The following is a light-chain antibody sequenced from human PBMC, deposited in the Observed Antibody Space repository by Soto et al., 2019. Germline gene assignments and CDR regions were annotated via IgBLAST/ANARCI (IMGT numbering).Light chain of an antibody. CDR3: QQSGKSFPLT. V-gene: IGKV3-20*01. J-gene: IGKJ4*01. CDR2: GAS. CDR1: QSVSSNY. Sequence: EIVLTQSPGTLSLSPGERATLSCRASQSVSSNYLAWYQQKPGQAPKLLIYGASSGATGIPDRFSGSGSGTDFILTISRLEPEDFAMYYCQQSGKSFPLTFGGGTKLEI.